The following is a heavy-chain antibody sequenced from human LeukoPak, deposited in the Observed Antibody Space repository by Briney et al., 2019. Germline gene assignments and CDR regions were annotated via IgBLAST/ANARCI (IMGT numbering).Heavy chain of an antibody. CDR1: GGSISSGSYY. CDR3: ARGSRMVRGVNYFDY. Sequence: SQTLSLTCAVSGGSISSGSYYWSWIQQPPGKGLEWIGYIYHSGSTYYNPSLKSRATISVDTSKNQFSLKMSSVTAADTAVYYCARGSRMVRGVNYFDYWGQGTLVTVSS. D-gene: IGHD3-10*01. V-gene: IGHV4-30-2*01. J-gene: IGHJ4*02. CDR2: IYHSGST.